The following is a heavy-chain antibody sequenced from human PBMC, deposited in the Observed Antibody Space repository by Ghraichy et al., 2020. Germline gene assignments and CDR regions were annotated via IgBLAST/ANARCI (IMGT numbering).Heavy chain of an antibody. Sequence: GGSLRLSCAASGFTFSSYWMHWVRRAPGKGLVWVSRINTDGSSTTYADSVKGRFTISRDNAKNTLYLQMSSLRAEDTAMYYCARHRSNWYFDYWGKGTLVTVSS. CDR1: GFTFSSYW. J-gene: IGHJ4*02. CDR3: ARHRSNWYFDY. V-gene: IGHV3-74*01. CDR2: INTDGSST. D-gene: IGHD1-1*01.